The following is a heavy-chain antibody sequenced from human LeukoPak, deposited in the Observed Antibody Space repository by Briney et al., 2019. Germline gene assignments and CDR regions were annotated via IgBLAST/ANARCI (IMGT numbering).Heavy chain of an antibody. CDR1: GYTFTSYG. Sequence: ASVKVSCKASGYTFTSYGISWVRQAPGQGLEWMGWISAYNGNTNYAQKLQGRVTLTRDTSISTAYMELSRLRSDDTAVYYCARDLAVAGTRYYYYMDVWGKGTTVTVSS. V-gene: IGHV1-18*01. CDR3: ARDLAVAGTRYYYYMDV. D-gene: IGHD6-19*01. J-gene: IGHJ6*03. CDR2: ISAYNGNT.